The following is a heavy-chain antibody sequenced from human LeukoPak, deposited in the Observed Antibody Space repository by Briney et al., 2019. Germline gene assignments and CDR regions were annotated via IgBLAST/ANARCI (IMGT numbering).Heavy chain of an antibody. CDR1: GFTFNNYA. V-gene: IGHV3-23*01. CDR3: AKGRGDQLVRYYYYGMDV. Sequence: PGGSLRLSCAASGFTFNNYAMNWVRQTPGKGLELVSSMSGSTGTTYYADSVKGRLTISTDNSKTTLYLQMNSLRVEDTAVYYCAKGRGDQLVRYYYYGMDVWGQGTTVTVSS. J-gene: IGHJ6*02. CDR2: MSGSTGTT. D-gene: IGHD2-2*01.